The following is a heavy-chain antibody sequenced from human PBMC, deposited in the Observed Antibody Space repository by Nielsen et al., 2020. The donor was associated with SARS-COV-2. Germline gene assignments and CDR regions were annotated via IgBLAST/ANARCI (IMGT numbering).Heavy chain of an antibody. V-gene: IGHV3-30*18. J-gene: IGHJ4*02. D-gene: IGHD7-27*01. CDR3: AKVIVTGNLGVDH. Sequence: GESLKISCAASGFAFGSYAMHWVRQAPGKGLEWVAVVSYDGSNGYDVSNDGSDKNYGDSVKGRFTISRDTSKNTLYLQMDSLRAEDTAIYYCAKVIVTGNLGVDHWGQGTLVTVSS. CDR2: VSYDGSNGYDVSNDGSDK. CDR1: GFAFGSYA.